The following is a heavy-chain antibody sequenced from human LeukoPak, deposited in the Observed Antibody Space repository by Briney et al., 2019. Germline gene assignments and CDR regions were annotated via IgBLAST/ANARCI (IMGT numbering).Heavy chain of an antibody. J-gene: IGHJ5*02. CDR2: ISGSGGST. CDR1: GFTFSSYA. D-gene: IGHD3-10*01. V-gene: IGHV3-23*01. Sequence: GGSLRLSCVASGFTFSSYAMSWVRQAPGKGLEWVSAISGSGGSTYYADSVKGRLTISRDNSKNTLYLQMNSLRAEDTAVYYCAKGGAYYYSSGRTNWFDPWGQGTLVTVSS. CDR3: AKGGAYYYSSGRTNWFDP.